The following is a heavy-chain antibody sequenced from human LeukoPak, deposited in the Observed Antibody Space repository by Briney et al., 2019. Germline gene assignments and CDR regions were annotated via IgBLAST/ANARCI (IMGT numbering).Heavy chain of an antibody. CDR1: GFTFSSYG. CDR2: IWYDGSNK. D-gene: IGHD3-9*01. Sequence: GGSLRLSCAASGFTFSSYGMHWVRQAPGKGLEWVAVIWYDGSNKYYADSVKGRFTISRDNSKNTLHLQMNSLRAEDTAVYYCAREGASYYDILTGYYRYWGQGTLVTVSS. J-gene: IGHJ4*02. CDR3: AREGASYYDILTGYYRY. V-gene: IGHV3-33*01.